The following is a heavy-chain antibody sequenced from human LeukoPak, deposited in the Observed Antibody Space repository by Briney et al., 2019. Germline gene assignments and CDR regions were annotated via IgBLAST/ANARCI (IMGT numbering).Heavy chain of an antibody. D-gene: IGHD2-15*01. CDR3: ARRAGEYSHPYDY. J-gene: IGHJ4*02. CDR1: GFTVSSNS. Sequence: GGSLRLSCTVSGFTVSSNSWSWVRQAPGKGLEWVSFIYSGGNTHYSDSVKGRFTISRDNSKNTLYLQMNSLRAEDTAIYYCARRAGEYSHPYDYWGQGTLVTVSP. CDR2: IYSGGNT. V-gene: IGHV3-53*01.